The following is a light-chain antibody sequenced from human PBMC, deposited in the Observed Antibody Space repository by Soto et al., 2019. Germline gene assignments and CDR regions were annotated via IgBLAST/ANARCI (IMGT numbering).Light chain of an antibody. CDR3: SSFAGGGNPVL. J-gene: IGLJ2*01. CDR1: SSDVGGYNY. Sequence: QSALTQPPSASGSLGQSVTISCTGTSSDVGGYNYVSWHHQHPGKAPKLMIYEVTKRPPGVPDRFSGCKSGNTASLTVSGLQAEYEADYYCSSFAGGGNPVLFGGGTKLTVL. CDR2: EVT. V-gene: IGLV2-8*01.